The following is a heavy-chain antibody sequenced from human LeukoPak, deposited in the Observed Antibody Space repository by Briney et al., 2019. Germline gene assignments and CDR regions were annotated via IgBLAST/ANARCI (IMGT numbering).Heavy chain of an antibody. J-gene: IGHJ4*02. V-gene: IGHV4-30-2*01. CDR3: ASVHGGSRAAGINDY. CDR2: INHSGST. Sequence: SQTLSLTCTVSGGSISSGGYYWSWIRQPPGKGLEWIGEINHSGSTNYNPSLKSRVTISVDTSKNQFSLKLSSVTAADTAVYYCASVHGGSRAAGINDYWGQGTLVTVSS. CDR1: GGSISSGGYY. D-gene: IGHD6-13*01.